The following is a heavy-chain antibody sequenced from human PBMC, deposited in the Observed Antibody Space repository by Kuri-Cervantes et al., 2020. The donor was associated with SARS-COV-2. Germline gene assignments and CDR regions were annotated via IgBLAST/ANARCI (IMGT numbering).Heavy chain of an antibody. V-gene: IGHV3-48*01. D-gene: IGHD3-3*01. CDR3: ARVGGNDFWSDYLDY. J-gene: IGHJ4*02. CDR1: GFTFSSYS. Sequence: GGPLRLSCAASGFTFSSYSMNWVRQAPGKGLEWVSYISSSSSTIYYADSVEGRFTVSRDNARNSVYLQMDSLRAADTAVYYCARVGGNDFWSDYLDYWGQGILVTVSS. CDR2: ISSSSSTI.